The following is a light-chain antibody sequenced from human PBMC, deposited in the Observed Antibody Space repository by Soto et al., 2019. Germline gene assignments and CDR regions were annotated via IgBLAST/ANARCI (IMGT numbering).Light chain of an antibody. CDR1: QGIGST. J-gene: IGKJ4*01. CDR2: DSS. CDR3: VQHYSYPLT. Sequence: EIVLTQSPAALSVSPGKRVTLSCRASQGIGSTLAWYQQKPGQTPRLLIYDSSTRAIGIPTRFTGSRSGTEFTLTINGLQSEDFATYYCVQHYSYPLTFGGGTKVEIK. V-gene: IGKV3-15*01.